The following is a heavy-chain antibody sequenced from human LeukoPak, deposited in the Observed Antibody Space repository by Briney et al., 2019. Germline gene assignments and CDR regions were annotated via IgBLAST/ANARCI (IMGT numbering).Heavy chain of an antibody. V-gene: IGHV4-30-4*01. J-gene: IGHJ4*02. CDR2: IYYSGST. Sequence: SETLSLTCTVSGGSISSGDYYWSWIRQPLGKGLEWIGYIYYSGSTYYNPSLKSRVTISVDTSKNQFSLKLSSVTAADTAVYYCARVPRALHFDYWGQGTLVTVSS. CDR1: GGSISSGDYY. CDR3: ARVPRALHFDY.